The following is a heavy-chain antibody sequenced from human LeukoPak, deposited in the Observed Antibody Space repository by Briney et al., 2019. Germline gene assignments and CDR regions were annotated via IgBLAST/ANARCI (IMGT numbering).Heavy chain of an antibody. Sequence: SETLSLTCTVSGGSISSYYWSWIRQPAGKGLEWIGRIYTSGSTSYNPSLKSRVTMSVDTSKNQFSLKLSSVTAADTAVYYCARDNCSSTSCYYNYFDYWGQGTLVTVSS. J-gene: IGHJ4*02. CDR3: ARDNCSSTSCYYNYFDY. D-gene: IGHD2-2*01. V-gene: IGHV4-4*07. CDR2: IYTSGST. CDR1: GGSISSYY.